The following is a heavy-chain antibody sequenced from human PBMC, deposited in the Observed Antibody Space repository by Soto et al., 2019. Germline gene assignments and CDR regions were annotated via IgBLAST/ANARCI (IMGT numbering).Heavy chain of an antibody. D-gene: IGHD3-22*01. CDR3: ARGAFDRSGNYLAGWFYP. CDR1: GYSFTDNY. CDR2: IIPNDGGT. J-gene: IGHJ5*02. V-gene: IGHV1-2*02. Sequence: ASVKVSCKDSGYSFTDNYIHWIRQAPGQGLEWMGWIIPNDGGTKYAQKFQDRINMTRDTSITTAYMDLSRLRSDDTAVYYCARGAFDRSGNYLAGWFYPWGQGTLVTVSS.